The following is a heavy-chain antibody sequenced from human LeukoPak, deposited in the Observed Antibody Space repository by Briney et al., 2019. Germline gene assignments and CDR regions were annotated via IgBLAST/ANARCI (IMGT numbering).Heavy chain of an antibody. J-gene: IGHJ4*02. CDR2: IIPIFGTA. Sequence: GASVKVSCKASGGTFSSYATSWVRQAPGQGLEWMGGIIPIFGTANYAQKFQGRVTITADESTSTAYMELSSLRSEDTAVYYCARDGALGELSGHLDYWGQGTLVTVSS. CDR3: ARDGALGELSGHLDY. CDR1: GGTFSSYA. V-gene: IGHV1-69*13. D-gene: IGHD3-16*02.